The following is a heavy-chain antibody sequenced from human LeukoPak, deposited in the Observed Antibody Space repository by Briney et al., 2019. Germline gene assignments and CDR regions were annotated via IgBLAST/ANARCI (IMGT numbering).Heavy chain of an antibody. D-gene: IGHD3-10*01. V-gene: IGHV3-23*01. Sequence: GGSLRLSCAASGFTFSNYAMSWVRQAPGKGREWVSAISGSGGSTYYADSVKGRFTISRDNAKNSLYLQMNSLRAEDTAVYYCAGSSGSYPNPWGQGTLVTVSS. CDR3: AGSSGSYPNP. J-gene: IGHJ5*02. CDR2: ISGSGGST. CDR1: GFTFSNYA.